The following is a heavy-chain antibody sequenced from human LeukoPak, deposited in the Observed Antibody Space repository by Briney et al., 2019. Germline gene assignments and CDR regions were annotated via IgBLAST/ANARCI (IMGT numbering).Heavy chain of an antibody. V-gene: IGHV4-59*01. D-gene: IGHD6-19*01. CDR2: IYYSGST. CDR3: ARGGRYSSGWYRVDY. CDR1: GGSISSYY. Sequence: KASETLSLTCTVSGGSISSYYWSWIRQPPGKGLEWIGYIYYSGSTNYNSSLKSRVTISVDTSKNQFSPKLSSVTAADTAVYYCARGGRYSSGWYRVDYWGQGTLVTVSS. J-gene: IGHJ4*02.